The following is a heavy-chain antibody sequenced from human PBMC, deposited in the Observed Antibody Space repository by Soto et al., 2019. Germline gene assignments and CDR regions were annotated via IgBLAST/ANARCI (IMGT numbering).Heavy chain of an antibody. J-gene: IGHJ6*02. V-gene: IGHV3-21*01. CDR2: ISSSSSYI. D-gene: IGHD3-10*01. CDR3: ARDDYGSGSYYGMDV. CDR1: GFTFSSYS. Sequence: EVQLVESGGGLVKPGGSLTLSCAASGFTFSSYSMNWVRQAPGKGLEWVSSISSSSSYIYYADSVKGRFTISRDNAKNSLYMQMNSLRCEDTAVYSCARDDYGSGSYYGMDVWGQGTTVTVSS.